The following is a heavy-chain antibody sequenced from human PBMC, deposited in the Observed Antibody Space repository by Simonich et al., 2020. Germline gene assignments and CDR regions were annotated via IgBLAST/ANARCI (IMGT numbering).Heavy chain of an antibody. CDR3: ARHAGFAFDI. D-gene: IGHD6-13*01. CDR2: IYYSGST. J-gene: IGHJ3*02. V-gene: IGHV4-39*01. Sequence: QLQLQESGPGLVKPSETLSLTCTVSVGSISSSSYYWGWIRQPPGKGLEWIGSIYYSGSTDYNPSLKGRGTISVDTSKNQFSLKLSSVTAADTAVYYCARHAGFAFDIWGQGTMVTVSS. CDR1: VGSISSSSYY.